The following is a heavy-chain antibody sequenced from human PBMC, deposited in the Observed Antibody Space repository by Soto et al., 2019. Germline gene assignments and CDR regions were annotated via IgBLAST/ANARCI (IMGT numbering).Heavy chain of an antibody. Sequence: QVQLQESGPGLVKPSQTLSLTCTVSGGSISSGGYYWSWIRQHPGKGLEWIGYIYYGGSTDYNPSLKSQVTISVDTSKNQCSMKLSSVTAADTAVHYCAREGGPLRAIGDIWGQGTMVTVSS. CDR2: IYYGGST. CDR1: GGSISSGGYY. J-gene: IGHJ3*02. V-gene: IGHV4-31*01. CDR3: AREGGPLRAIGDI. D-gene: IGHD3-10*01.